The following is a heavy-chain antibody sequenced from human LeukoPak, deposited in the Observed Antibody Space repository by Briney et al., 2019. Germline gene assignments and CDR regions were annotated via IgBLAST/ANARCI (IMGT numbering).Heavy chain of an antibody. CDR2: FDPEDGET. Sequence: ASVKVSCKVSGYTLTELSMHWVRQAPGKGLEWMGGFDPEDGETIYAQKFQGRVTMTEDTPTDTAYMELSSLRSEDTAVYYCATVDGGGELPDYWGQGTLVTVSS. J-gene: IGHJ4*02. CDR1: GYTLTELS. D-gene: IGHD1-26*01. V-gene: IGHV1-24*01. CDR3: ATVDGGGELPDY.